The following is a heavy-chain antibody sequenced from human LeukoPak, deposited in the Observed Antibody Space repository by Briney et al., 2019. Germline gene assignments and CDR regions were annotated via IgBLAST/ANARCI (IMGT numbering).Heavy chain of an antibody. J-gene: IGHJ4*02. D-gene: IGHD3-22*01. CDR2: IYPGDSDT. Sequence: GESLKISCKGSGYSFTSYWIGWVRQMPGKGLEWMGSIYPGDSDTRYSPSFQGQVTISADKSISTAYLQWSSLKASDTAMYYCARSYYYDSSGIDYWGQGTLVTVSS. CDR1: GYSFTSYW. CDR3: ARSYYYDSSGIDY. V-gene: IGHV5-51*01.